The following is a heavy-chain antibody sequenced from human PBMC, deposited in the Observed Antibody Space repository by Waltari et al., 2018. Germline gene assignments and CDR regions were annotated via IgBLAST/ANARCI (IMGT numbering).Heavy chain of an antibody. CDR1: GFTFSSYS. CDR3: ARELRTGTTFDY. D-gene: IGHD1-7*01. Sequence: EVQLVESGGGLVKPGGSLRLSCAASGFTFSSYSLNWVRQAPGKGLEWVSSISSSSSYIYYADSVKGRFTISRDNAKNSLYLQMNSLRAEDTAVYYCARELRTGTTFDYWGQGTLVTVSS. V-gene: IGHV3-21*01. CDR2: ISSSSSYI. J-gene: IGHJ4*02.